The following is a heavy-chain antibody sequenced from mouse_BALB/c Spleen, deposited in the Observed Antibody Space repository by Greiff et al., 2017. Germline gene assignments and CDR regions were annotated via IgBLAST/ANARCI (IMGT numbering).Heavy chain of an antibody. J-gene: IGHJ1*01. CDR1: GFTFSSYG. CDR3: ASVYGNYWYFDV. CDR2: INSNGGST. Sequence: EVKVVESGGGLVQPGGSLKLSCAASGFTFSSYGMSWVRQTPDKRLELVATINSNGGSTYYPDSVKGRFTISRDNAKNTLYLQMSSLKSEDTAMYYCASVYGNYWYFDVWGAGTTVTVSS. D-gene: IGHD2-1*01. V-gene: IGHV5-6-3*01.